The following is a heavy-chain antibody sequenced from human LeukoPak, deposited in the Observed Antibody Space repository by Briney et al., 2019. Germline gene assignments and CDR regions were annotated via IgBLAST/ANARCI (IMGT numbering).Heavy chain of an antibody. CDR1: GFTFSSYA. Sequence: GGSLRLSRAPSGFTFSSYAMSCVPQTPGKGLGRVSAISGSGGSTYYADSVKGRFTISRDNSKNTLYLQMNSLRAEDTAVYYCAKEYIAVALPSAFDIWGQGTMVTVSS. V-gene: IGHV3-23*01. CDR3: AKEYIAVALPSAFDI. J-gene: IGHJ3*02. CDR2: ISGSGGST. D-gene: IGHD6-19*01.